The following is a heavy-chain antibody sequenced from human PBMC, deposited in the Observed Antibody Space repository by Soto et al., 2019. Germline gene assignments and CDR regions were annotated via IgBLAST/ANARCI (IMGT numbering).Heavy chain of an antibody. Sequence: SVKVSCKASGYTFSSYGISWVRQAPGQGLEWMGWISAYNGNTNYAQKLQGRVTMTTDTSTSTAYMELRSLRSDDTAVYYCASSFCGWELSVIYFFYGMGLWGQGTTVTVSS. D-gene: IGHD2-21*01. J-gene: IGHJ6*01. CDR1: GYTFSSYG. CDR2: ISAYNGNT. V-gene: IGHV1-18*01. CDR3: ASSFCGWELSVIYFFYGMGL.